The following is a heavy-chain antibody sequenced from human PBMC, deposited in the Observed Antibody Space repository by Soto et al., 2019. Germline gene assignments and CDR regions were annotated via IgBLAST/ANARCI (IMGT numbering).Heavy chain of an antibody. CDR2: ISSSSSTI. CDR1: GFTFSSYS. J-gene: IGHJ3*02. D-gene: IGHD6-19*01. CDR3: ARDGSGLGSGWYPGNAFDI. V-gene: IGHV3-48*01. Sequence: GGSLRLSCAASGFTFSSYSMNWVRQAPGKGLEWVSYISSSSSTIYYADSVKGRFTISRDNAKNSLYLQMNSLRAEDTAVYYCARDGSGLGSGWYPGNAFDIWGQGTMVTVSS.